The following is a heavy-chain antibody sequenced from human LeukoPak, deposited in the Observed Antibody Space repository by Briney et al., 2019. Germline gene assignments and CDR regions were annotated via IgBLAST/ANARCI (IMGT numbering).Heavy chain of an antibody. V-gene: IGHV3-48*04. J-gene: IGHJ4*02. D-gene: IGHD1-14*01. CDR2: ISSSSSTI. CDR3: ARTGDGSDY. CDR1: GFTFSSYS. Sequence: PGGSLRLSCAASGFTFSSYSMNWVRQAPGKGLEWVSYISSSSSTIYYADSVKGRFTISRDNAKNSLYLQMNSLRAEDTAVYYCARTGDGSDYWGQGTLVTVSS.